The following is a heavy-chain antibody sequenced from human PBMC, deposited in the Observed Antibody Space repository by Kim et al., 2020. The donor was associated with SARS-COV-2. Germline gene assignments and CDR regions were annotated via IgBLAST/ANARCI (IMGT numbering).Heavy chain of an antibody. Sequence: GGSLRLSCAASGFTFSSYGMHWVRQAPGKGLEWVAVISYDGSNKYYADSVKGRFTISRDNSKNTLYLQMNSLRAEDTAVYYCAKESNADHSSSWYPGFALGVGVYYGMDVWGQGTTVTVSS. CDR2: ISYDGSNK. V-gene: IGHV3-30*18. CDR3: AKESNADHSSSWYPGFALGVGVYYGMDV. J-gene: IGHJ6*02. D-gene: IGHD6-13*01. CDR1: GFTFSSYG.